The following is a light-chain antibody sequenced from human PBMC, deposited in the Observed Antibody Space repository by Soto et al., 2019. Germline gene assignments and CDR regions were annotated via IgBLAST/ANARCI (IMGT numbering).Light chain of an antibody. CDR1: ITDVGSSNY. V-gene: IGLV2-14*01. Sequence: QSALTQPASVSGSPGQSITISCTGTITDVGSSNYVSWYKQHPGKAPKLMIYDVSKRPSGVSNRFSGSKSGNTASLTISGLQAEDEADYYCSSYTTTSTWVFGGGTKLTVL. CDR2: DVS. J-gene: IGLJ2*01. CDR3: SSYTTTSTWV.